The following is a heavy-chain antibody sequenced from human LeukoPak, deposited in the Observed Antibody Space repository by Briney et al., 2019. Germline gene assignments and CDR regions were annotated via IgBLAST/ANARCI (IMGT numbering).Heavy chain of an antibody. CDR2: ISYDGSNK. J-gene: IGHJ4*02. V-gene: IGHV3-30*18. CDR1: GFTFSSYG. CDR3: AKDRAAQHPPSYFDY. D-gene: IGHD6-13*01. Sequence: PGGSLRLSCAASGFTFSSYGMHWVRQAPGKGLEWVAVISYDGSNKYYADSVKGRFTISRDNSKNTLYLQMNSLRAEDTAVYYCAKDRAAQHPPSYFDYWGQGTLVTVSS.